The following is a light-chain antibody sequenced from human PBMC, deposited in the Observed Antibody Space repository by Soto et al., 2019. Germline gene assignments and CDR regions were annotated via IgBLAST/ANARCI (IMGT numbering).Light chain of an antibody. V-gene: IGLV2-14*01. J-gene: IGLJ1*01. CDR3: SSYTGRTAPFV. Sequence: QSVLTQPASVSGSPGQSIIVSCTGTNGDVGAYNSVSWYQQHPGKAPKLVIYEVHNRPSEIPSRFSGSKSGNTASLVISGLQAEDEADYYCSSYTGRTAPFVFGTGTKVTV. CDR1: NGDVGAYNS. CDR2: EVH.